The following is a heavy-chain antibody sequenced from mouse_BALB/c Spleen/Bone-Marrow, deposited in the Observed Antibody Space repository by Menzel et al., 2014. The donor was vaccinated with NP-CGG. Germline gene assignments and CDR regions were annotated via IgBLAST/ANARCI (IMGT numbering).Heavy chain of an antibody. Sequence: EVRVVESGGGLVKPGGSLKLSCAASGFAFSSYDMSWVRQTPEKRPEWVAYISSGGGSTYYPDTVKGRFTISRDNAKNTLYLQMSSLKSEDTAMYYCARQSRAWFAYWGQGTLVTVSA. CDR2: ISSGGGST. CDR3: ARQSRAWFAY. J-gene: IGHJ3*01. CDR1: GFAFSSYD. V-gene: IGHV5-12-1*01. D-gene: IGHD1-1*01.